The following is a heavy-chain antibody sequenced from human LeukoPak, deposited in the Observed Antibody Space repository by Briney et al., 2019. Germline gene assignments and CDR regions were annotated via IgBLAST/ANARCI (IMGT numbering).Heavy chain of an antibody. J-gene: IGHJ4*02. V-gene: IGHV3-23*01. CDR3: AKDRLDGAAAEY. D-gene: IGHD6-13*01. CDR1: GFSFSNYV. CDR2: ISTSGAGT. Sequence: KTGGSLRLSCAASGFSFSNYVMSWVRQTPGKGLEWVSVISTSGAGTYYAESVKGRFTISRDNSKNTVYLQMNSLRAEDTAVYHCAKDRLDGAAAEYRGQGTLVTVSS.